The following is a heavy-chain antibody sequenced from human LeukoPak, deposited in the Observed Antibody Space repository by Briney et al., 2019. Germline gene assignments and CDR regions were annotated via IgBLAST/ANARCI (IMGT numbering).Heavy chain of an antibody. D-gene: IGHD3-16*01. CDR3: AKDVKSDGVWDIDH. V-gene: IGHV3-23*01. Sequence: GGSLRLSCAASGFTFRAYTMNWVRQAPGKGLEWVSGIYGSGEGQTFYADSARGRFTISRDDSRNLVFLHMDNLRVEDTALYYCAKDVKSDGVWDIDHWGQGTLVTVSS. CDR2: IYGSGEGQT. CDR1: GFTFRAYT. J-gene: IGHJ4*02.